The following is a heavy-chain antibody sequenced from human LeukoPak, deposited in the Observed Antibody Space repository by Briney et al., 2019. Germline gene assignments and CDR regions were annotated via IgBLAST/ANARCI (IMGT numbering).Heavy chain of an antibody. Sequence: GGSLRLSCAASGFTFDDYTMHWVRQAPGKGLEGVSLISWDGGSTYYADSVKRRFTISSDNRKNSLYLQMNSLRTEDNALYYCAKFASIGYLGSDFDYWGQGTLVPVSS. V-gene: IGHV3-43*01. CDR3: AKFASIGYLGSDFDY. CDR1: GFTFDDYT. D-gene: IGHD3-22*01. J-gene: IGHJ4*02. CDR2: ISWDGGST.